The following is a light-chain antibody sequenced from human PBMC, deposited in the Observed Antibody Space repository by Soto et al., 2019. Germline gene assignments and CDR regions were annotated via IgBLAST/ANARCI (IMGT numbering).Light chain of an antibody. CDR3: SSYTNRTTPFV. J-gene: IGLJ1*01. Sequence: QSVLTQPASVSGSPGQSITISCTGTSSDVGGGYNYVSWYQHHPGKAPKLIIYEVSHRPSGVSNRFSASKSGNTASLTISGLQTEDEADDYCSSYTNRTTPFVFGTGTKLTVL. V-gene: IGLV2-14*01. CDR2: EVS. CDR1: SSDVGGGYNY.